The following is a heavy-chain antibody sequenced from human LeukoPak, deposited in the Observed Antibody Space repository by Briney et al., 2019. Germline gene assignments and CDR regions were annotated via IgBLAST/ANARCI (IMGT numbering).Heavy chain of an antibody. V-gene: IGHV3-74*01. J-gene: IGHJ6*02. CDR1: GFTFSTYW. CDR3: ASLYSGYGDYYYYYGMDV. Sequence: GGSLRLSCAASGFTFSTYWMHWVRQDPGKGLVWVSRINSDGSSTIYVDSVKGRFTISRDNAKNTLYLQMNSLRAEDTAVYYCASLYSGYGDYYYYYGMDVWGQGTTVTVSS. CDR2: INSDGSST. D-gene: IGHD5-12*01.